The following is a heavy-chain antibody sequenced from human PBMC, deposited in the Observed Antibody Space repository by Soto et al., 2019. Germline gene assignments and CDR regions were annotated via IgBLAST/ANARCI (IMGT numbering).Heavy chain of an antibody. CDR2: IIPILGLT. V-gene: IGHV1-69*02. CDR1: GGTFSSYT. D-gene: IGHD3-10*01. Sequence: VASVKVSCKASGGTFSSYTISWVRQAPGQGLEWMGRIIPILGLTNYPQKFQGRVTITADKSTSTAYMELSSLRSEDTAVYYCASLGGYYGMDVWGQGTTVTVSS. J-gene: IGHJ6*02. CDR3: ASLGGYYGMDV.